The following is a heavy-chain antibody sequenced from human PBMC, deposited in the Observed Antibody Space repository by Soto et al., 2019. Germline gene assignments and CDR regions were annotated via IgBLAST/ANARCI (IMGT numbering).Heavy chain of an antibody. Sequence: ASVKVSCKASGYTFTSYAMHWVRQAPGQRLEWMGWINAGNGNTKYSQKFQGRVTITRDTSASTAYMELSSLRSEDTAVYYCARDVSIAAALYDYWGQGTLVAVSP. CDR3: ARDVSIAAALYDY. CDR1: GYTFTSYA. V-gene: IGHV1-3*01. J-gene: IGHJ4*02. D-gene: IGHD6-13*01. CDR2: INAGNGNT.